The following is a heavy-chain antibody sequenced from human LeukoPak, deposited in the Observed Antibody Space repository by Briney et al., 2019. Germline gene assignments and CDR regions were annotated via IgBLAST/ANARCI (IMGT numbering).Heavy chain of an antibody. CDR2: INPGGGST. D-gene: IGHD4-23*01. CDR1: GYTFISYY. V-gene: IGHV1-46*01. CDR3: ARGGDNSYFDY. J-gene: IGHJ4*02. Sequence: ASVKVSCKASGYTFISYYIHWVRQAPGQGLEWVGIINPGGGSTTYAQKFQGRVTMTRDTSTSTVYMELSSLRSEDTAINYCARGGDNSYFDYWGQGTLVTVSS.